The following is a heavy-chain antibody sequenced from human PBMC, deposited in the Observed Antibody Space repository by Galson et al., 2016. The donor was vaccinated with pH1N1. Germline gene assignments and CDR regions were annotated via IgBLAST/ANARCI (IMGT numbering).Heavy chain of an antibody. CDR2: IRRDSTYA. CDR3: ARAPGGADY. V-gene: IGHV3-11*05. J-gene: IGHJ4*02. CDR1: GFTFSDYY. D-gene: IGHD3-10*01. Sequence: ASGFTFSDYYMTWIRQAPGRGLEFVAYIRRDSTYASYADSVMGRFTISRDNVDNSLYLEMNSLTAEDTAIYYCARAPGGADYWGRGTLVTVSS.